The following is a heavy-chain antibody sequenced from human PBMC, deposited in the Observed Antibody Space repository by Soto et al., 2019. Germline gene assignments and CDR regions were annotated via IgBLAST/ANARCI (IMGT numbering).Heavy chain of an antibody. D-gene: IGHD1-7*01. V-gene: IGHV3-33*01. Sequence: GGSLRLSCAASGFTFSSYGMHWVRQAPGKGLEWVAVIWYDGSNKYYADSVKGRFTISRDNSKNTLYLQMNSLRAEDTAVYYCAREGRELRHYYYGMDVWGQGTTVTVSS. CDR3: AREGRELRHYYYGMDV. CDR2: IWYDGSNK. CDR1: GFTFSSYG. J-gene: IGHJ6*02.